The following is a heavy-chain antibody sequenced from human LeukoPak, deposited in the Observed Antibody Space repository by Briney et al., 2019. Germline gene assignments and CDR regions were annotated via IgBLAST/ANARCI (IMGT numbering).Heavy chain of an antibody. J-gene: IGHJ4*02. V-gene: IGHV4-61*05. CDR3: ARLTTGEYYFDY. Sequence: SETLSLTCTVSGGSISSSSYYWGWIRQPPGKGLEWIGYIYYSGSTNYNPSLKSRVTISVDTSKNQFSLKLSSVTAADTAVYYCARLTTGEYYFDYWGQGTLVTVSS. D-gene: IGHD4-17*01. CDR1: GGSISSSSYY. CDR2: IYYSGST.